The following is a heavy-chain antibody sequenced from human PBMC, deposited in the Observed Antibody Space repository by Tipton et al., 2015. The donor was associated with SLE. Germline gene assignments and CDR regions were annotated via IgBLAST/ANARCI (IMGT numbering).Heavy chain of an antibody. CDR2: IYYSGST. V-gene: IGHV4-59*05. Sequence: TLSLTCTVSGGSISSYYWSWIRQPPGKGLEWIGSIYYSGSTYYNPSLKSRVTISVDTSKNQFSLKLSSVTAAGTAVYYCARREIAAAVYFDYWGQGTLVTVSS. CDR1: GGSISSYY. D-gene: IGHD6-13*01. CDR3: ARREIAAAVYFDY. J-gene: IGHJ4*02.